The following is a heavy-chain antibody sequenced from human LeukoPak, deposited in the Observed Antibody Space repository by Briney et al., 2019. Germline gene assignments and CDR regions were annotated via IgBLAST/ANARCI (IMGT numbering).Heavy chain of an antibody. D-gene: IGHD1-26*01. Sequence: SETLSLTCTVSGGSLTNYYWSWVRQPPGKGLEWIGYIYYSRTTEYNPSLKSRVTISADTSKNQFSLKLNSVTAADTAVYYCVRRQWELQYFDLWGRGTLVAVSS. CDR1: GGSLTNYY. J-gene: IGHJ2*01. V-gene: IGHV4-59*01. CDR2: IYYSRTT. CDR3: VRRQWELQYFDL.